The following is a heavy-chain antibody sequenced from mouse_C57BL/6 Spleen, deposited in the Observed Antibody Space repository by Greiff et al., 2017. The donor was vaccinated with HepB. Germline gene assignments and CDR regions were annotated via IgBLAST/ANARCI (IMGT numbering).Heavy chain of an antibody. CDR2: IRSKSNNYAT. J-gene: IGHJ4*01. V-gene: IGHV10-1*01. CDR1: GFSFNTYA. D-gene: IGHD2-5*01. Sequence: EVMLVESGGGLVQPKGSLKLSCAASGFSFNTYAMNWVRQAPGKGLEWVARIRSKSNNYATYYADSVKDRFTISRDDSESMLYLQMNNLKTEDTAMYYCVRAYYSNYERYYAMDYWGQGTSVTVSS. CDR3: VRAYYSNYERYYAMDY.